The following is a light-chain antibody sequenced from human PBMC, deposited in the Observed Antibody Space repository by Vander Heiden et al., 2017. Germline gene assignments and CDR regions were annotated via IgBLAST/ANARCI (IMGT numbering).Light chain of an antibody. CDR3: QSADSSGTYSVV. CDR1: VLARPN. J-gene: IGLJ2*01. Sequence: SSDLTQPPSVSVSPGQTAKITCSGDVLARPNAYWYQQKPGQAPLLLIYSDTKRPSGIPERFSGSISGTIVTLTISDVQAEDEADYYCQSADSSGTYSVVFGGGTQLTVL. V-gene: IGLV3-25*03. CDR2: SDT.